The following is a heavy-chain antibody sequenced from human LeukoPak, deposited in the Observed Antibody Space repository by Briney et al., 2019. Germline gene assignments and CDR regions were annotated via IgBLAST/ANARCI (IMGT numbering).Heavy chain of an antibody. D-gene: IGHD6-19*01. J-gene: IGHJ4*02. CDR2: TSFDESNK. Sequence: GGSLRLSCAASGFTFSTYAMHWVRQAPGKGLEWVAFTSFDESNKFYADSVEGRFTISRDNSKNTLFLQMHNLRVDDTAMYFCAVVAGRFPPDYWGQGTLVTVSS. CDR1: GFTFSTYA. V-gene: IGHV3-30-3*01. CDR3: AVVAGRFPPDY.